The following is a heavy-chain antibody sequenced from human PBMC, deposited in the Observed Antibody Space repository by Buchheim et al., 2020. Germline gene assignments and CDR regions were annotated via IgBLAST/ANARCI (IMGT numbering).Heavy chain of an antibody. Sequence: QVQLQQWGTGLLKPSETLSLTCAVYGGSFSDYYWSWIRQPPGKGLEWIGEINHSGSSNYNPSLKSRVTISVDTSKNQFYLKMDSVTAADTAVYYCARWASYYDRGRFYYDYWGQGTL. CDR3: ARWASYYDRGRFYYDY. V-gene: IGHV4-34*01. D-gene: IGHD3-22*01. CDR1: GGSFSDYY. CDR2: INHSGSS. J-gene: IGHJ4*02.